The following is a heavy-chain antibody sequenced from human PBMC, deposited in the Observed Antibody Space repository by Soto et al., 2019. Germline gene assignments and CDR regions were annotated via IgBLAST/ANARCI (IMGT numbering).Heavy chain of an antibody. V-gene: IGHV4-59*01. CDR1: CGSITTYH. CDR2: IFYSGSP. CDR3: ASDRDGFDS. J-gene: IGHJ5*01. Sequence: SETLSLTCTVSCGSITTYHWNWIRQSPGKGLEWIGYIFYSGSPNYNPSLKSRVTISVDTSQNQISLKLSSVTAADTAVYYCASDRDGFDSWGRGTLVTVSS.